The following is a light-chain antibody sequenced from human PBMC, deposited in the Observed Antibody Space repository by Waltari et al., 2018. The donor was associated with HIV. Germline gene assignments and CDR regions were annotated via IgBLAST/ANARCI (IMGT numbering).Light chain of an antibody. J-gene: IGLJ2*01. CDR2: RNN. V-gene: IGLV1-47*01. Sequence: QSVLTQPPSASGTPGQRVTISCSGSSYNIGSNCVYWNHHLPGTAPKLLVYRNNQRPSGVPDRLSGSKSGTSASLANSGLRSEDEADYCATWNDSLVGGGTKLTVL. CDR1: SYNIGSNC. CDR3: ATWNDSL.